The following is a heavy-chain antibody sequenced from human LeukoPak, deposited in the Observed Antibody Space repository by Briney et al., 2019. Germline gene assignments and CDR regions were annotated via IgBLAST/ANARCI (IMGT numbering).Heavy chain of an antibody. CDR2: INHSGST. CDR1: GGSFSGYY. Sequence: SETLSPTCAVYGGSFSGYYWSWIRQPPGKGLEWIGEINHSGSTNYNPSLKSRVTISVDTSKNQFSLKLSSVTAADTAVYYCARGYCSSTSCAGGGYYYYGMDVWGQGTTVTVSS. V-gene: IGHV4-34*01. D-gene: IGHD2-2*01. J-gene: IGHJ6*02. CDR3: ARGYCSSTSCAGGGYYYYGMDV.